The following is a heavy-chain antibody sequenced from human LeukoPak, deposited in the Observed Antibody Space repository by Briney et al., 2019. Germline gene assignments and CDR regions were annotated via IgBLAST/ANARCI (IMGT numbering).Heavy chain of an antibody. D-gene: IGHD6-13*01. CDR3: ARGLAAAGTAY. CDR1: GFTFDDYG. V-gene: IGHV3-20*04. J-gene: IGHJ4*02. Sequence: SGRSLRLSCTASGFTFDDYGMSWVRQAPGEGLEWVSGINWNGGSTGYADSVKGRFTISRDNAKNSLYLQMNSLRAEDTALYYCARGLAAAGTAYWGQGTLVTVSS. CDR2: INWNGGST.